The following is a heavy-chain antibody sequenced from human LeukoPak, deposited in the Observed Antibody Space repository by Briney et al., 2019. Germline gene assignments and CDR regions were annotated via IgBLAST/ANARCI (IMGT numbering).Heavy chain of an antibody. D-gene: IGHD1-26*01. CDR2: ISWNNDNI. J-gene: IGHJ4*02. Sequence: PGGSLRLSCAASGFNLDDHGMHWVRQAPGKGLEWVSGISWNNDNIDYADSVKGRFTISRDNAKDTLYLHMNSLTAEDTAVYYCARGAKWAYYFDYWGQGTLVTVSS. CDR3: ARGAKWAYYFDY. V-gene: IGHV3-9*01. CDR1: GFNLDDHG.